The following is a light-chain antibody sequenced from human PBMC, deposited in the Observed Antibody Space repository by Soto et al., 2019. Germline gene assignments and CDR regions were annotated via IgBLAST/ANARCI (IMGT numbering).Light chain of an antibody. CDR3: QQLGT. V-gene: IGKV1-5*03. CDR1: QSISSW. J-gene: IGKJ1*01. Sequence: ESQMTQSPSTLSASLRDRVSITCRASQSISSWLAWYQQKPGKAPKLLIYKASSLESGVPSRFSGSGSGTEFTLTISSLQPDDFATYYCQQLGTFGQGTKVDI. CDR2: KAS.